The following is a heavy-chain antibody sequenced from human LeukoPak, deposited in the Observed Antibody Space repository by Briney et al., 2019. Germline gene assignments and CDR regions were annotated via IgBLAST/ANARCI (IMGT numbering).Heavy chain of an antibody. V-gene: IGHV3-30*09. Sequence: GGSLRLSCAASGYTFSNFAMNWVRQAPGKGLEWVAFISYDGSIKSYADSVKGRFAVSRDNSKNTLYLQMNSLRPEDTAFYYCAKSYDNGWYVCDYWGQGTLVTVSS. CDR2: ISYDGSIK. CDR3: AKSYDNGWYVCDY. D-gene: IGHD6-19*01. J-gene: IGHJ4*02. CDR1: GYTFSNFA.